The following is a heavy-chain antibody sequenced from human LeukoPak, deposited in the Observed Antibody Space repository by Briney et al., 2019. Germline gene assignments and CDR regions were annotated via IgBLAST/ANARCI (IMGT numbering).Heavy chain of an antibody. Sequence: PAGSLRLSWVSSGFTFSSYWMHWVRQAPGRGRVWVSRINTDGRTTTYADSVKGRFTTSRDNAKNTLYLQMNSLRAEDTAVYYCVRSAFLTTEFYFDYWGQGTLVTVSS. D-gene: IGHD4-11*01. CDR3: VRSAFLTTEFYFDY. CDR1: GFTFSSYW. CDR2: INTDGRTT. J-gene: IGHJ4*02. V-gene: IGHV3-74*01.